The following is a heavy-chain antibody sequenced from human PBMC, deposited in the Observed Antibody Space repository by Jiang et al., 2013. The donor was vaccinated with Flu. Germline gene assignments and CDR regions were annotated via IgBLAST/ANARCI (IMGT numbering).Heavy chain of an antibody. D-gene: IGHD3-3*01. CDR1: GFAFSDHE. CDR3: ARDTNYYDFWSAYSPPDMDV. J-gene: IGHJ6*03. V-gene: IGHV3-48*03. CDR2: IGGSGSTI. Sequence: LVQPGGSLRLTCAASGFAFSDHEMNWVRQAPGKGLEWISYIGGSGSTIYYADSVKGRFTISRDNAKNSLYLQMSSLKLEDTAVYFCARDTNYYDFWSAYSPPDMDVWGKGTTVIVSS.